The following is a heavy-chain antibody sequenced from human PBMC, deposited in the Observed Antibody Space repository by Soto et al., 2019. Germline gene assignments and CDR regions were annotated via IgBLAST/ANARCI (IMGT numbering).Heavy chain of an antibody. CDR2: IRSSANNYAT. CDR3: TGWSGWYFEI. D-gene: IGHD2-15*01. Sequence: EVQLVESGGGLVQPGGSLKLSCAASGFTFGGSAMHWVRQASGKGLEWVGRIRSSANNYATAYAASVKGRFTISRDDSNNTVLLHMSSLKTADTGVYDCTGWSGWYFEIWCRGTLVTVSS. CDR1: GFTFGGSA. V-gene: IGHV3-73*02. J-gene: IGHJ2*01.